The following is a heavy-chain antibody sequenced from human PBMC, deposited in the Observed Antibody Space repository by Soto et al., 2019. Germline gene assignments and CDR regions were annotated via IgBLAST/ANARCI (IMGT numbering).Heavy chain of an antibody. CDR2: IYNTGSA. D-gene: IGHD2-15*01. CDR3: AGTFCSGGTCYGDS. V-gene: IGHV4-39*01. CDR1: GGSISSSSHY. Sequence: SETLSLTCTVSGGSISSSSHYWAWIRQPPGKGLEWIGTIYNTGSAHYNPSLKSRVTISVDTSRNQFSLKLSSEAAADTAVYYCAGTFCSGGTCYGDSWGQGTLVTVSS. J-gene: IGHJ4*02.